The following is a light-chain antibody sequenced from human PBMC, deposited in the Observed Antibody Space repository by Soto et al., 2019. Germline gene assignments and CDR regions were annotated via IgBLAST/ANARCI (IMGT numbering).Light chain of an antibody. Sequence: DIQMTQSPSAMSASVGDRVTITCRASQGISTYLAWFQQKPGTAPKVLIYHASNLQSGVPSRFSGSGSGTEFTLTISSLQPDDFATYYCQQYNSYSFGQGTKVDI. V-gene: IGKV1-16*01. CDR2: HAS. CDR3: QQYNSYS. CDR1: QGISTY. J-gene: IGKJ1*01.